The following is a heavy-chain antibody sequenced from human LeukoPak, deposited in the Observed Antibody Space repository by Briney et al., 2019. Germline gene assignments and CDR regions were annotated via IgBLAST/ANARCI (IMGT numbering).Heavy chain of an antibody. Sequence: KPSETLSLTCTVSGGSISSSSYYWGWIRQPPGKGLEWIGSTYYSGSTYYNPSLKSRVTISVDTSKNQFSLKLSSVTAADTAVYYCARQYNWFDPWGQGTLVTVSS. V-gene: IGHV4-39*01. J-gene: IGHJ5*02. CDR2: TYYSGST. CDR3: ARQYNWFDP. CDR1: GGSISSSSYY.